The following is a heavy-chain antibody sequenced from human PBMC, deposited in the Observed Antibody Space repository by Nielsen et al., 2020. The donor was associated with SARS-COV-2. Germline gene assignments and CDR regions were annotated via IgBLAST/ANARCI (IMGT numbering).Heavy chain of an antibody. J-gene: IGHJ4*02. CDR2: ASSDGSKK. CDR3: VRDTGAWDFDY. D-gene: IGHD1-26*01. V-gene: IGHV3-33*05. Sequence: GESLKISCAASGFTFSSYGIHWVRQAPGKGLEWVAVASSDGSKKYYADSVKGRFTISRDNAKNSLYLQMYSLRAEDTAVYYCVRDTGAWDFDYWGQGTLITVSS. CDR1: GFTFSSYG.